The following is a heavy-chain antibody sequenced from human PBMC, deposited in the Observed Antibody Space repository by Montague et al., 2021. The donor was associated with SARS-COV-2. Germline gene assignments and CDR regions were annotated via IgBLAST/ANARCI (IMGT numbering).Heavy chain of an antibody. Sequence: SETLSLTCAVHGGSFSTYSWNWIRQPPGKGLEWIGEIHHGGSTNYNPSLKSRVTISADTSKNQFSLKLTSVAAADTAVYYCARLGGGVVPSPILWVRPYYSYYYMDVWGKGTTVTVSS. CDR1: GGSFSTYS. CDR3: ARLGGGVVPSPILWVRPYYSYYYMDV. J-gene: IGHJ6*03. V-gene: IGHV4-34*01. CDR2: IHHGGST. D-gene: IGHD3-10*01.